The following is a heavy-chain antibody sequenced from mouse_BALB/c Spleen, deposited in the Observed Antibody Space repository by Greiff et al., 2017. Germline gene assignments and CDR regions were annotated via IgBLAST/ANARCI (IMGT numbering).Heavy chain of an antibody. CDR3: ARERGDGNYPLAMDY. CDR2: IWGDGST. D-gene: IGHD2-1*01. Sequence: VQGVESGPGLVAPSQSLSITCTVSGFSLTGYGVNWVRQPPGKGLEWLGMIWGDGSTDYNSALKSRLSISKDNSKSQVFLKMNSLPTDDTARYYCARERGDGNYPLAMDYWGQGTSVTVSS. CDR1: GFSLTGYG. J-gene: IGHJ4*01. V-gene: IGHV2-6-7*01.